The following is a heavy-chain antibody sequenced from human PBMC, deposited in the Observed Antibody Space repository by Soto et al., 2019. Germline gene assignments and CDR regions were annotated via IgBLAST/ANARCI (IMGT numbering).Heavy chain of an antibody. CDR3: AKDSGGRFDY. D-gene: IGHD2-15*01. V-gene: IGHV3-30*18. J-gene: IGHJ4*02. Sequence: GGSLRLSCAASGFTFSSYGMHWVRQAPGKGLEWVAVISYDGSNKYYADSVKGRFTISRDNSKNTLYLQMNSLRAEDTAVYYCAKDSGGRFDYWGQGTLVTVSS. CDR2: ISYDGSNK. CDR1: GFTFSSYG.